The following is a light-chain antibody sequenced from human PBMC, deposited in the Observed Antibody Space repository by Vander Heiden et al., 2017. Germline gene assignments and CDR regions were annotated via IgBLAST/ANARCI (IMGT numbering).Light chain of an antibody. CDR3: SAWDSSLSAWV. CDR1: SNNVGNQG. V-gene: IGLV10-54*04. Sequence: QAGLTQPPSVSKGLRQPATLTCTGNSNNVGNQGAAWLQQHQGHPPKLLSYRDNNRPSGISERFSASRSGNTASLTMTGLQPEDEADYYCSAWDSSLSAWVFGGGTKLTVL. CDR2: RDN. J-gene: IGLJ3*02.